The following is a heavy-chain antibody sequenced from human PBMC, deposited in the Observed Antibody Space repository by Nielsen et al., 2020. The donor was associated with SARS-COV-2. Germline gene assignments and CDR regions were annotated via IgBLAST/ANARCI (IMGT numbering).Heavy chain of an antibody. V-gene: IGHV4-61*08. CDR2: IYYSGST. Sequence: GSLRLSCTVSGGSISSGGYYWSWIRQHPGKGLEWIGYIYYSGSTNYNPSLKSRVTISVDTSKNQFSLKLSSVTAADTAVYYCARLNGDYAVGYYFDYWGQGTLVTVSS. J-gene: IGHJ4*02. CDR3: ARLNGDYAVGYYFDY. D-gene: IGHD4-17*01. CDR1: GGSISSGGYY.